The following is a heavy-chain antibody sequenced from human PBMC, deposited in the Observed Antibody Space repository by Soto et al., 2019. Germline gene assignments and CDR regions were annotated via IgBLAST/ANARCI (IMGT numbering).Heavy chain of an antibody. V-gene: IGHV4-34*01. CDR2: INHSGST. D-gene: IGHD6-13*01. Sequence: PSETLSLTCAVYGGSFGGYYWSWIRQPPGKGLEWIGEINHSGSTNYNPSLKSRVTISVDTSKNQFSLKLSSVAVADTAVYYCAREIAAAGYFDYWGQGTLVTVSS. CDR1: GGSFGGYY. CDR3: AREIAAAGYFDY. J-gene: IGHJ4*02.